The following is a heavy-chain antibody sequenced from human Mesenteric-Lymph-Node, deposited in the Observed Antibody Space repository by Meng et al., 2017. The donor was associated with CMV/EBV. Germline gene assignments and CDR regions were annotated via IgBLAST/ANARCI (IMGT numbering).Heavy chain of an antibody. Sequence: CAVSGGSISGSSWWSWVRQPPGKGLEWIGEIYHSGSTNYNLSLKSRVTISVDKSKNQFSLKLSSVTAADTAVYYCARSYDYGDPFDYWGQGTLVTVS. CDR1: GGSISGSSW. CDR3: ARSYDYGDPFDY. D-gene: IGHD4-17*01. J-gene: IGHJ4*02. V-gene: IGHV4-4*02. CDR2: IYHSGST.